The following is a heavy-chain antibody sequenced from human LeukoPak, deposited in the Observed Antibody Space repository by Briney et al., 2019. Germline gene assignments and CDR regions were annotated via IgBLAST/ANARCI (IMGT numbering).Heavy chain of an antibody. CDR3: ARDPNVLGVTPYYFDF. V-gene: IGHV3-21*01. CDR1: GFTFSDYT. J-gene: IGHJ4*02. Sequence: GGSLRLSCAASGFTFSDYTMTWVRQAPGKGLEWVASISSDSSYIDYADSVKGRFTISRDNAKNSLFLKTDTLRGDDTGIYYCARDPNVLGVTPYYFDFWGQGTLVTVSS. D-gene: IGHD3-10*02. CDR2: ISSDSSYI.